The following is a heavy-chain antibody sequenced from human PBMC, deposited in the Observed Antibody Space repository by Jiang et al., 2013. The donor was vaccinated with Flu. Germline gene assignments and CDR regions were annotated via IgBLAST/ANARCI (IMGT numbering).Heavy chain of an antibody. CDR2: IYGEGEK. V-gene: IGHV2-5*02. CDR1: GFSLSTSVVA. CDR3: AHRYGGYFDY. J-gene: IGHJ4*02. D-gene: IGHD4-17*01. Sequence: TQTLTLTCSFSGFSLSTSVVAVGWIRQPPGEALEWLALIYGEGEKHYSPSLKSRLSITKDTSKNQVVLTLTNMDPVDTATYYCAHRYGGYFDYWGQGTLVTVSS.